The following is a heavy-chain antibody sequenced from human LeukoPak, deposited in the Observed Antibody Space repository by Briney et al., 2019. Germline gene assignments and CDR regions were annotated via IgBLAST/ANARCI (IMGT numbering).Heavy chain of an antibody. V-gene: IGHV1-69*06. CDR3: ARGSPLAATTNYYYYYMDV. D-gene: IGHD2-15*01. J-gene: IGHJ6*03. CDR2: IIPIFGTA. CDR1: GYTFTSYD. Sequence: SVKVSCKASGYTFTSYDINWVRQATGQGLEWMGGIIPIFGTANYAQKFQGRVTITADKSTSTAYMELSSLRSEDTAVYYCARGSPLAATTNYYYYYMDVWGKGTTVTVSS.